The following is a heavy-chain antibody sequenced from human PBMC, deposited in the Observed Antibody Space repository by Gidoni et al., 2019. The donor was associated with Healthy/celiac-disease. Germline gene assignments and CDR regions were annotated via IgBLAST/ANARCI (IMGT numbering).Heavy chain of an antibody. Sequence: QVQLVESGGGVVQPGRSRRLSCAASGFTFSSYGMHWVRQAPGKGLEWVAVIWYDGSNKYYADSVKGRFTISRDNSKNTLYLQMNSLRAEDTAVYYCARGRGYCSSTSCYLLDAFDIWGQGTMVTVSS. D-gene: IGHD2-2*01. CDR2: IWYDGSNK. CDR1: GFTFSSYG. CDR3: ARGRGYCSSTSCYLLDAFDI. J-gene: IGHJ3*02. V-gene: IGHV3-33*01.